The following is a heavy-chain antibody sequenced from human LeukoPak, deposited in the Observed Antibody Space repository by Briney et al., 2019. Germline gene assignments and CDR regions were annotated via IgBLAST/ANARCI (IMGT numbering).Heavy chain of an antibody. J-gene: IGHJ4*02. Sequence: SGGSLRLSCAASGFTFSSYSMNWVRQAPGKGLEWVSSISSSSSYIYYADSVKGRFTISRDNAKSSLYLQMNSLRAEDTAVYYCARRKFYSTYDPFDSWGQGTLVTVSS. D-gene: IGHD5-12*01. CDR2: ISSSSSYI. CDR1: GFTFSSYS. V-gene: IGHV3-21*01. CDR3: ARRKFYSTYDPFDS.